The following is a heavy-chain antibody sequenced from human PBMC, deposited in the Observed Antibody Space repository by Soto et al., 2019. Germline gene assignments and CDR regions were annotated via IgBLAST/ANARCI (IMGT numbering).Heavy chain of an antibody. D-gene: IGHD2-2*02. CDR1: GGSISSGGYS. Sequence: QLQLQESGSGLVKPSQTLSLTCAVSGGSISSGGYSWSWIRQPPGKGLEWIGYIYHSGSTYYNPSLKSRVTITVDRAKNQVPLKLSSVTPADPGVYYCARIPGPWGQGTLVTLSS. V-gene: IGHV4-30-2*01. CDR2: IYHSGST. J-gene: IGHJ5*02. CDR3: ARIPGP.